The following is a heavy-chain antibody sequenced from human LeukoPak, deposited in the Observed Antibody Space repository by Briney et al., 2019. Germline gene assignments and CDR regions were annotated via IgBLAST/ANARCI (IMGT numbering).Heavy chain of an antibody. CDR3: AKDLAVAGTTHYYMDV. CDR2: ISGSGGTT. J-gene: IGHJ6*03. Sequence: GGSLRLSCATSGFTFSSYAMTWVRQAPGKGLEWVSAISGSGGTTYYADSVKGRFTISRDNSKNTLYLQMNSLRAEDTAVYYCAKDLAVAGTTHYYMDVWGKGTTVTISS. D-gene: IGHD6-19*01. CDR1: GFTFSSYA. V-gene: IGHV3-23*01.